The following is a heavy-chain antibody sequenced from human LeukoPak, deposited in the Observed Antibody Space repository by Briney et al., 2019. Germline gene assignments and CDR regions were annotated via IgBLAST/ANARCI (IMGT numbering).Heavy chain of an antibody. CDR1: GFTFSSYG. J-gene: IGHJ4*02. Sequence: GGSLRLSCAASGFTFSSYGMHWVRQAPGKGLEGVAVIWYDGSNKYYADSVKGRFTISRDNSKNTLYLQMNSLRAEDTAVYYCARSVAGHFDYWGQGTLVTVSS. V-gene: IGHV3-33*01. D-gene: IGHD6-19*01. CDR3: ARSVAGHFDY. CDR2: IWYDGSNK.